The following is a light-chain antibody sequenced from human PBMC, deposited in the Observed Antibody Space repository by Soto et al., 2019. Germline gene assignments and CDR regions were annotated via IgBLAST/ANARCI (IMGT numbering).Light chain of an antibody. CDR2: AAS. J-gene: IGKJ4*02. CDR3: QQTVSALWT. V-gene: IGKV1-39*01. Sequence: TSTSRASQSISSYLNWYQQEPGKVPKLLIYAASSLQGGVPSRFSGSGSGTDFTFAISSLQPEDFASYYSQQTVSALWTFGGGTKVDIK. CDR1: QSISSY.